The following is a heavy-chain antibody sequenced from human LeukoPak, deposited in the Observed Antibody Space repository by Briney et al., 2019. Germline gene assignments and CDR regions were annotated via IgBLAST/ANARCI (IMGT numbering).Heavy chain of an antibody. J-gene: IGHJ4*02. D-gene: IGHD3-10*01. V-gene: IGHV3-30*18. CDR1: GFTFSSYG. Sequence: GGSLRLSCAASGFTFSSYGMHWVRQAPGKGLEWVAVISYDGSNKYYADSVKGRFTISRDNSKNTLYLQMNSLRAEDTAVYYCAKDAWAMVRGVIDWGQGTLSPSPQ. CDR2: ISYDGSNK. CDR3: AKDAWAMVRGVID.